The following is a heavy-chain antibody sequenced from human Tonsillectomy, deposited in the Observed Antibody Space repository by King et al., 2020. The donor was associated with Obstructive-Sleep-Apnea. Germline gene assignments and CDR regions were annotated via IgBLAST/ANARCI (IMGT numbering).Heavy chain of an antibody. CDR2: IYHSGST. CDR3: ARPTTDAGDYYYYGIDV. Sequence: VQLQESGPGLVKPSETLSLTCTVSGYSISSGYYWGWIRQPPGKGLEWIGSIYHSGSTYYNPSLKSRVTISVDTSKNQFSLKLSSVTAADTAVYYCARPTTDAGDYYYYGIDVWGQGTTVTVSS. J-gene: IGHJ6*02. CDR1: GYSISSGYY. V-gene: IGHV4-38-2*02. D-gene: IGHD1-26*01.